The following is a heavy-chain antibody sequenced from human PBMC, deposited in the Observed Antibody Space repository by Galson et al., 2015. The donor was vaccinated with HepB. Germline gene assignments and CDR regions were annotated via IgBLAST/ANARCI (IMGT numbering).Heavy chain of an antibody. CDR3: ARDFRYPVLFDY. D-gene: IGHD2-2*02. CDR1: GFTFSSYS. J-gene: IGHJ4*02. CDR2: ISSSSYI. Sequence: SLRLSCAASGFTFSSYSMNWVRQAPGKGLEWVSSISSSSYIYYADSVKGRFTISRDNAKNSLYLQMNSLRAEDTAVYYCARDFRYPVLFDYWGQGTLVTVSS. V-gene: IGHV3-21*01.